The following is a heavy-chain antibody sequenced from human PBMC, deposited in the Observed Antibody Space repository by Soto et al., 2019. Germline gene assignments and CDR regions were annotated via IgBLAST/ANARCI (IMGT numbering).Heavy chain of an antibody. CDR3: ARGSRIIQTGSYYYGMDV. V-gene: IGHV2-70*01. D-gene: IGHD3-16*01. J-gene: IGHJ6*02. CDR1: GFSPSTSGMC. Sequence: SGPTLVNPTQTLTLTCTFSGFSPSTSGMCVSWIRQPPGKALEWLALIDWDDDKYYSTSLKTRLTISKDTSKNQVVLTMTNMDPVDTATYYCARGSRIIQTGSYYYGMDVWGQGTTVTVSS. CDR2: IDWDDDK.